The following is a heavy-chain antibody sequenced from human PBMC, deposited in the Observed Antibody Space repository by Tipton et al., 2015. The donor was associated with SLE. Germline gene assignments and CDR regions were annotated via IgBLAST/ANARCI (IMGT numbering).Heavy chain of an antibody. V-gene: IGHV1-18*03. Sequence: QSGAEVKKPGASVKVSCKASGFTFISYGISWVRQAPGQGLQWMGWISAYNGNTNYAQKLQGRVTMTTDTSTSTTYMELRSLRSDDMAVYYCARDSFSGSYYFEYWGQGTLVTVSS. CDR2: ISAYNGNT. CDR3: ARDSFSGSYYFEY. J-gene: IGHJ4*02. CDR1: GFTFISYG. D-gene: IGHD1-26*01.